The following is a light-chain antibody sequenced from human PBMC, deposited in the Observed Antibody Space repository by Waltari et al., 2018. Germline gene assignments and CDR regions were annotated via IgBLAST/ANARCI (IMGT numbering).Light chain of an antibody. V-gene: IGLV2-14*01. CDR2: DVS. CDR1: SNDVGGYNS. CDR3: SSQSSNDVVL. J-gene: IGLJ2*01. Sequence: QSALTQPASVAGSPGQSVTIFCAGTSNDVGGYNSVPWYQEHPGQAPRVIIYDVSERPSGVSGRFSGSKSGNTASLTISGLQAEDEADYYCSSQSSNDVVLFGGGTKLTVL.